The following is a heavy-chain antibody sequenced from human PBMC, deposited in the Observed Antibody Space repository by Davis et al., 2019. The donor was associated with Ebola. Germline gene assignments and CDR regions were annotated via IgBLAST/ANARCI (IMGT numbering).Heavy chain of an antibody. CDR1: GYTFTSYW. CDR2: IFPGDSET. D-gene: IGHD4-11*01. V-gene: IGHV5-51*01. J-gene: IGHJ4*02. Sequence: GESLKISCKASGYTFTSYWIAWVRQMPGKGLEWMGIIFPGDSETRYSPSFQGQVTISVDKSINTAYLQWSSLKASDTAVYYCARHVLDYLNFDFWGQGTLVTVSS. CDR3: ARHVLDYLNFDF.